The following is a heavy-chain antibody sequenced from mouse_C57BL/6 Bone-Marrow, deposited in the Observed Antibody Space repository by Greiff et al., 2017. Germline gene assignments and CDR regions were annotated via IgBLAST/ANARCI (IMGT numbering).Heavy chain of an antibody. CDR1: GFTFSDYY. CDR3: ARDYYGGNWFDY. Sequence: EVMLVESEGGLVQPGSSMKLSCTASGFTFSDYYMAWVRQVPEKGLEWVANINYDGSSTYYLDSLKSRFIISRDNAKNILYLQMSSLKSEDTATYYCARDYYGGNWFDYWGQGTSVTVSS. CDR2: INYDGSST. D-gene: IGHD1-1*01. V-gene: IGHV5-16*01. J-gene: IGHJ4*01.